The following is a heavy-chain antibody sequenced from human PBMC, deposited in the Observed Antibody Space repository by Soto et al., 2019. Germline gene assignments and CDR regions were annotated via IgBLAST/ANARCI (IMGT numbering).Heavy chain of an antibody. CDR1: GGSISSYY. Sequence: SETLSLTCTVSGGSISSYYWSWIRQPPGKGLEWIGYIYYSGSTNYNPSLKSRVTISVDTSKNQFSLKLSSVTAADTAVYYCAGSWGAYCSGGSCPWAFDIWGQGTMVTVSS. D-gene: IGHD2-15*01. V-gene: IGHV4-59*08. CDR3: AGSWGAYCSGGSCPWAFDI. J-gene: IGHJ3*02. CDR2: IYYSGST.